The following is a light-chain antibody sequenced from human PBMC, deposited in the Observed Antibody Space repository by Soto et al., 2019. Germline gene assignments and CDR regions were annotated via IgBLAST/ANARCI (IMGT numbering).Light chain of an antibody. CDR2: GAS. V-gene: IGKV3-15*01. J-gene: IGKJ4*01. CDR3: QQYYDYPPLI. Sequence: EIVMTQSPATLSVSPGERATLSCRASRNINRKLAWYQQKPGQAPRLLISGASTRATGIPARFSGSGSGTEFTHTISSLQSEDFAVYYCQQYYDYPPLIFGGGTKVEIK. CDR1: RNINRK.